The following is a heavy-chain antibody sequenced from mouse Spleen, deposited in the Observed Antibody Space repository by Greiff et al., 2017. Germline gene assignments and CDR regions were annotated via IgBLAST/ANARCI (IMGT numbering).Heavy chain of an antibody. Sequence: QVQLQQPGAELVKPGASVKMSCKASGYTFTSYWITWVKQRPGQGLEWIGDIYPGSGSTNYNEKFKSKATLTVDTSSSTAYMQLSSLTSEDSAVYYCARLSSMITTVAYWGQGTLVTVSA. J-gene: IGHJ3*01. CDR3: ARLSSMITTVAY. CDR2: IYPGSGST. CDR1: GYTFTSYW. D-gene: IGHD2-4*01. V-gene: IGHV1-55*01.